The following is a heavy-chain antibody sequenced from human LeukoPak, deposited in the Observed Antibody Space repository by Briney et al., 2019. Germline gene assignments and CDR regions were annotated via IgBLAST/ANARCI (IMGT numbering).Heavy chain of an antibody. CDR3: AKPISGGLAVTADWFHP. J-gene: IGHJ5*01. CDR1: GFAFSFYA. Sequence: GGSLRLSCAASGFAFSFYAMSWLRQPLEKGLEWVSAINANSGTTSYAASVRGRFTISRDNSKNTLYLQVNTLRADDTATYYCAKPISGGLAVTADWFHPWGQGTLVVVSS. D-gene: IGHD6-19*01. CDR2: INANSGTT. V-gene: IGHV3-23*01.